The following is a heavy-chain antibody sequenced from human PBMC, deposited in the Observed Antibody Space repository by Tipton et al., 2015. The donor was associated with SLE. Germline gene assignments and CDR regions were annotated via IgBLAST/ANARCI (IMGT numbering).Heavy chain of an antibody. D-gene: IGHD6-13*01. J-gene: IGHJ3*02. V-gene: IGHV3-7*05. CDR3: AREPYSGSWFDVFDI. Sequence: SLRLSCAASRFTFSSYWMNWVRQAPGKGLEWVANIKQDGSEKYYVDSVKGRFTISRDNAKNSLYLQMNSLRAEDTAVYYCAREPYSGSWFDVFDIWGQGTMVTVSS. CDR1: RFTFSSYW. CDR2: IKQDGSEK.